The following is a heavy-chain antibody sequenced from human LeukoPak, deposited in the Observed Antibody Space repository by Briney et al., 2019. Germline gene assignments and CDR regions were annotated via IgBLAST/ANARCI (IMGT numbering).Heavy chain of an antibody. D-gene: IGHD2-8*02. Sequence: GGSLRLSCAASGFTFDDYAMHWVRQAPGKGLEWVSGISWNSGSIGYADSVKGRFTISRDNAKNSLYLQMNSPRAEDTALYYCAKGGSGGYYYYYGMDVWGQGTTVTVSS. J-gene: IGHJ6*02. CDR2: ISWNSGSI. V-gene: IGHV3-9*01. CDR1: GFTFDDYA. CDR3: AKGGSGGYYYYYGMDV.